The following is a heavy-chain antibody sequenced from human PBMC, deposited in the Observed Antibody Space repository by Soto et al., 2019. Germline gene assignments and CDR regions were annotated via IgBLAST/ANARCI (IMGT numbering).Heavy chain of an antibody. Sequence: VQLVESGGGLVQPGGSLRLSCTASGFAFSSYWMNWVRRAPGKGLEWVASIEEDGNERYYVDSVKGRFTISRDNAMNSAYLQMNSLRAEDTAIYYCARAPQVTTFHYGMDVSDQGTTVTVSS. CDR2: IEEDGNER. V-gene: IGHV3-7*05. J-gene: IGHJ6*02. CDR3: ARAPQVTTFHYGMDV. CDR1: GFAFSSYW. D-gene: IGHD2-21*02.